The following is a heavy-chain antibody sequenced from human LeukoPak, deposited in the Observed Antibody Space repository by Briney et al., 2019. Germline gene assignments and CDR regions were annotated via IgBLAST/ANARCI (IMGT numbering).Heavy chain of an antibody. CDR2: ISGSGDNT. J-gene: IGHJ6*01. CDR1: GVTFSGVA. D-gene: IGHD1-26*01. Sequence: GGSLRLSCAASGVTFSGVAMSWVRRTPGKGREWVSGISGSGDNTLYAESVKGRFTISRDNSKNTLYLEMNSLRADDTAIYYCAKTTGHPLPKYYMDVWGQGTTVTVSS. CDR3: AKTTGHPLPKYYMDV. V-gene: IGHV3-23*01.